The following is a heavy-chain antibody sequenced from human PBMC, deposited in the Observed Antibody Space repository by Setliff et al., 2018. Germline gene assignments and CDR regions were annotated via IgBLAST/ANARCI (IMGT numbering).Heavy chain of an antibody. CDR3: LRLVRYCTKIACQATSGDEV. CDR2: IGAYTGNT. Sequence: ASVKVSCKASGYTLINYGISWVRQAPGQGLEWMGWIGAYTGNTNYAQKFQDRVTLTTHTSTNMGYLELRDLRSDDTAVYYCLRLVRYCTKIACQATSGDEVWGLGTLVTVSS. V-gene: IGHV1-18*01. D-gene: IGHD2-8*01. J-gene: IGHJ4*02. CDR1: GYTLINYG.